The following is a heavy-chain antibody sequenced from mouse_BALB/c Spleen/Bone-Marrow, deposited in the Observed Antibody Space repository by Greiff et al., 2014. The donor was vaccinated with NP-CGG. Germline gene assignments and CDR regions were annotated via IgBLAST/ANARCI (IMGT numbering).Heavy chain of an antibody. CDR2: INPYNGGT. Sequence: VQLQQPGPELVKPGASMEISCKASGYSFTGYTINWVKQSHGKSLEWIGLINPYNGGTSYNQKFKGKATLTVDKSSSTAYMELLSLTSEDSAVYYCARDYYGSSYGFAYWGQGTLVTVSA. CDR1: GYSFTGYT. CDR3: ARDYYGSSYGFAY. D-gene: IGHD1-1*01. V-gene: IGHV1-18*01. J-gene: IGHJ3*01.